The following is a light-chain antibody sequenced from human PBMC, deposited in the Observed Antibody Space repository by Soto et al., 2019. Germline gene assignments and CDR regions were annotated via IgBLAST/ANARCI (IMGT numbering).Light chain of an antibody. V-gene: IGLV2-14*01. CDR2: EVT. CDR1: SSDVGGYNY. CDR3: SSYTSTNHVV. J-gene: IGLJ2*01. Sequence: QSVLIQPASVSGSPGQSITISCTGTSSDVGGYNYVSWYQQHPGKAPKLVIYEVTKRPSGVSNRFSGSKSGNTASLTISGLQAEDETDYYCSSYTSTNHVVFGGGTKLTVL.